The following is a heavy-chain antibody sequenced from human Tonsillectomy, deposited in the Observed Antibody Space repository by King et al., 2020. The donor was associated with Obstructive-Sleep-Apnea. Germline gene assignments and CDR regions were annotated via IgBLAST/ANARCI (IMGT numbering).Heavy chain of an antibody. CDR3: ARDSLLSVASDLDY. Sequence: QLVQSGTEVKKPGASVNVSCKASGYTFTNYGLSWVRQAPGQGPEWMGWVSTSNGHTNYAQTLQGRVTMSTETSTSVAYMERRSLRIDDTAVYYCARDSLLSVASDLDYWGQGTLVTVSS. J-gene: IGHJ4*02. CDR1: GYTFTNYG. D-gene: IGHD2-15*01. V-gene: IGHV1-18*01. CDR2: VSTSNGHT.